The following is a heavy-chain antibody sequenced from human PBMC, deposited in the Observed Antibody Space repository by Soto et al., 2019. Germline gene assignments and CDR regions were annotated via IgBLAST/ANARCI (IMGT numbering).Heavy chain of an antibody. CDR3: ASKVGATTHEYYYYGMDV. CDR2: IYPGDSDT. D-gene: IGHD1-26*01. J-gene: IGHJ6*02. Sequence: GESLKISCKCSGYSFTSYWIGLVRQMPGKGLEWMGIIYPGDSDTRYSPSFQGQVTISADKSISTAYLQWSSLKASDTAMYYCASKVGATTHEYYYYGMDVWGQGTTVTVSS. CDR1: GYSFTSYW. V-gene: IGHV5-51*01.